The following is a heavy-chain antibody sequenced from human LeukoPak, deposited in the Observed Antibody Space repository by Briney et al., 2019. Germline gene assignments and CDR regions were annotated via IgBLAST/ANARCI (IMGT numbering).Heavy chain of an antibody. CDR1: GGSISSYY. V-gene: IGHV4-59*01. CDR3: ATLGGYSSSWYAFHYGMDV. D-gene: IGHD6-13*01. Sequence: SETLSLTCTVSGGSISSYYWSWIRQPPGKGLEWIGYIYYSGSTNYNPSLKSRVTISVDTSKNQFSLKLSSVTAADTAVYYCATLGGYSSSWYAFHYGMDVWGQGTTVTVSS. J-gene: IGHJ6*02. CDR2: IYYSGST.